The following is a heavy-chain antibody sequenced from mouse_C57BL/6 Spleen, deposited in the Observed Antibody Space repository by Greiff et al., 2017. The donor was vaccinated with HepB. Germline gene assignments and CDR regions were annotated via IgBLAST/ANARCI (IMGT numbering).Heavy chain of an antibody. CDR1: GFTFSDYY. V-gene: IGHV5-12*01. D-gene: IGHD2-1*01. Sequence: EVQVVESGGGLVQPGGSLKLSCAASGFTFSDYYMYWVRQTPEKRLEWVAYISNGGGSTYYPDTVKGRFTISRDNAKNTLYLQMSRLKSEDTAMYYCAREGVYYSYLDYWGQGTTLTVSS. J-gene: IGHJ2*01. CDR2: ISNGGGST. CDR3: AREGVYYSYLDY.